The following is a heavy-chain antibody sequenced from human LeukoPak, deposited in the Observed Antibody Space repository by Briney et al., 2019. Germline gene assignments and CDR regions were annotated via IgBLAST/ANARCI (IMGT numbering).Heavy chain of an antibody. CDR2: IYSGGST. V-gene: IGHV3-53*01. CDR1: GFTVSSNY. CDR3: ARGSSGWYGDTYYYGMDV. D-gene: IGHD6-19*01. Sequence: GSLRLSCAASGFTVSSNYMSWVRQAPGKGLEWVSVIYSGGSTYYADSVKGRFTISRDNSKNTLYLQMNSLRAEDTAVYYCARGSSGWYGDTYYYGMDVWGQGTTVTVSS. J-gene: IGHJ6*02.